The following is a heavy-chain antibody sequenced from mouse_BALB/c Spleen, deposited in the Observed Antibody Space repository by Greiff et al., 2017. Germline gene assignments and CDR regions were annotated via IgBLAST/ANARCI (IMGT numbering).Heavy chain of an antibody. CDR1: GYTFTSYW. V-gene: IGHV1-69*02. D-gene: IGHD2-12*01. Sequence: QVQLQQPGAELVRPGASVKLSCKASGYTFTSYWMNWVKQRPGQGLEWIGNIYPSDSYTNYNQKFKDKATLTVDKSSSTAYMQLSSPTSEDSAVYYCTREPDSYYAYFDYRGQGTTLTVSS. CDR3: TREPDSYYAYFDY. J-gene: IGHJ2*01. CDR2: IYPSDSYT.